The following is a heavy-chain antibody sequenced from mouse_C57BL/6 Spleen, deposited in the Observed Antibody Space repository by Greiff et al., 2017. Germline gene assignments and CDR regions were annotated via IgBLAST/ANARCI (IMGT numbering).Heavy chain of an antibody. J-gene: IGHJ4*01. D-gene: IGHD3-1*01. CDR3: ARHGHYAMDN. Sequence: VQLQQSGPVLVKPGASVKMSCKASGYTFTDYYMNWVKQSHGKSLEWIGVINPYNGGTSYNQKFKGKATLTVDKSSSTAYMELNSLTSEDSAVYYCARHGHYAMDNWGQGTSVTVSS. CDR2: INPYNGGT. CDR1: GYTFTDYY. V-gene: IGHV1-19*01.